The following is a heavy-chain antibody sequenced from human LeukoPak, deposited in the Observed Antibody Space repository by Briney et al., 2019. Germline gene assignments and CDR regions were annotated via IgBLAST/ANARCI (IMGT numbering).Heavy chain of an antibody. CDR1: GFTFSSYG. CDR2: TSGSDGST. CDR3: AKRRYYYDSSGYYGPFDY. Sequence: GGSLRLSCAASGFTFSSYGMSWVRQAPGKGLEWVSGTSGSDGSTYYADSVKGRFTISRDNSKNTLYLQMNSLRAEDTAVYYCAKRRYYYDSSGYYGPFDYWGQGTLVTVSS. J-gene: IGHJ4*02. V-gene: IGHV3-23*01. D-gene: IGHD3-22*01.